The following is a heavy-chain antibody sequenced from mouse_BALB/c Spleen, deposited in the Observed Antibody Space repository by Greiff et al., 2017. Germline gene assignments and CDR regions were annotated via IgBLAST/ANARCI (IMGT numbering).Heavy chain of an antibody. J-gene: IGHJ3*01. CDR3: ARSGLVWHPGGFAY. D-gene: IGHD2-10*02. CDR1: GFTFSSFG. CDR2: ISSGSSTI. V-gene: IGHV5-17*02. Sequence: EVKVVESGGGLVQPGGSRKLSCAASGFTFSSFGMHWVRQAPEKGLEWVAYISSGSSTIYYADTVKGRFTISRDNPKNTLFLQMTSLRSEDTAMYYCARSGLVWHPGGFAYWGQGTLVTVSA.